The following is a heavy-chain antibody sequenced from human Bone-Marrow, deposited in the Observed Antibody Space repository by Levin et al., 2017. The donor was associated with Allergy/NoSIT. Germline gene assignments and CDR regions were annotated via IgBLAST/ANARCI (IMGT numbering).Heavy chain of an antibody. V-gene: IGHV4-59*01. CDR2: IYYSGST. Sequence: SCTVSGGSISSYYWSWIRQPPGKGLEWIGYIYYSGSTNYNPSLKSRVTISVDTSKNQFSLKLSSVTAADTAVYYCATFEGYLDYWGQGTLVTVSS. CDR1: GGSISSYY. CDR3: ATFEGYLDY. D-gene: IGHD3-22*01. J-gene: IGHJ4*02.